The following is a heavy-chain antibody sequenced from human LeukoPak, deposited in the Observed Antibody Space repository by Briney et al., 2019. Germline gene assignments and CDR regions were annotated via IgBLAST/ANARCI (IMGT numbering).Heavy chain of an antibody. J-gene: IGHJ5*02. CDR2: ISSSSSYI. CDR3: YGSGSYYNNWFDP. CDR1: GFTFSSYS. Sequence: PGGSLRLSCAASGFTFSSYSMNWVRQARGKGLEWVSSISSSSSYIYYADSVKGRFTISRDNAKNSLYLQMNSLRAEDTAVYYCYGSGSYYNNWFDPWGQGTLVTVSS. V-gene: IGHV3-21*01. D-gene: IGHD3-10*01.